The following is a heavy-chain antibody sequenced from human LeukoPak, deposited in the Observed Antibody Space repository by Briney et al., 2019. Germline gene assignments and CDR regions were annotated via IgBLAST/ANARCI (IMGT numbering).Heavy chain of an antibody. CDR2: ISAYNGNT. Sequence: GASVKVSCKASGYTFTSYGISWVRQAPGQGLEWMGWISAYNGNTNYAQKLQGRVTMTRNTSISTAYMELSSLRSEDTAVYYCARGRGFRLGELSLRFDYWGQGTLVTVSS. CDR3: ARGRGFRLGELSLRFDY. D-gene: IGHD3-16*02. V-gene: IGHV1-18*01. CDR1: GYTFTSYG. J-gene: IGHJ4*02.